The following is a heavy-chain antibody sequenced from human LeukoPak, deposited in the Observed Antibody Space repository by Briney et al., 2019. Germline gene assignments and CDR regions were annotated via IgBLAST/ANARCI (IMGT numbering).Heavy chain of an antibody. CDR3: ARGERTMIVVVITPPDY. D-gene: IGHD3-22*01. Sequence: GSLSLSCAASGFTFSDYYMSWIRQAPGKGLEWVSSISSSSSYIYYADSVKGRFTISRDNAKNSLYLQMNSLRAEDTAVYYCARGERTMIVVVITPPDYWGQGTLVTVSS. CDR1: GFTFSDYY. J-gene: IGHJ4*02. CDR2: ISSSSSYI. V-gene: IGHV3-11*06.